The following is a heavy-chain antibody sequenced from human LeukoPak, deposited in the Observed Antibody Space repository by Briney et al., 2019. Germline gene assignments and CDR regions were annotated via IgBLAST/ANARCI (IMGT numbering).Heavy chain of an antibody. CDR1: GVSISSGGYY. J-gene: IGHJ4*02. CDR3: ARVGLLYYYDSSGYYN. Sequence: SETLSLTCTVSGVSISSGGYYWSWIRQHPGKGLEWIGYIYYSGSTYYNPSLKSRVTISVDTSKNQFSLKLSSVTAADTAVYYCARVGLLYYYDSSGYYNWGQETLVTVSS. CDR2: IYYSGST. V-gene: IGHV4-31*03. D-gene: IGHD3-22*01.